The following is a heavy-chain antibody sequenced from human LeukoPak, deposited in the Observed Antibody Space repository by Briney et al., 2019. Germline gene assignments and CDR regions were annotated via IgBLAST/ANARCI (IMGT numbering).Heavy chain of an antibody. V-gene: IGHV4-59*01. CDR3: ARDSRSYYDSSGYYGIFDY. D-gene: IGHD3-22*01. J-gene: IGHJ4*02. Sequence: SETLSLTSTVSGGSISSYYSSWIRQPPGQGLEWIGYIYYSGSTNYNPSLKSRVTISVDTSKNQFSLKLSSVTAADTAVYYCARDSRSYYDSSGYYGIFDYWGQGTLVTVSS. CDR1: GGSISSYY. CDR2: IYYSGST.